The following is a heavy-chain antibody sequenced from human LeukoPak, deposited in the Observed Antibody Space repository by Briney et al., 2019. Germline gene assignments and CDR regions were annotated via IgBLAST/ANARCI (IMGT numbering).Heavy chain of an antibody. D-gene: IGHD3-22*01. CDR3: VKGSGSSGYYPLNY. CDR2: VTDSGDKV. CDR1: GFTVSGNY. V-gene: IGHV3-23*01. Sequence: GGSLRLSCAASGFTVSGNYMSWVRQAPGKGLERVSAVTDSGDKVFYADSVKGRFTISRDNSKNTLYLQMSSLRVEDTAVYYCVKGSGSSGYYPLNYWGQGTLVTVSS. J-gene: IGHJ4*02.